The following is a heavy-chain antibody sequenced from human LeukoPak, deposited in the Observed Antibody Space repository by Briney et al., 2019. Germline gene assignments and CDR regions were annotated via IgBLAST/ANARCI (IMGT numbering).Heavy chain of an antibody. CDR3: ASRSAIAAAGLDY. D-gene: IGHD6-13*01. CDR1: GFTFSSYS. V-gene: IGHV3-21*01. CDR2: ISSSSSYI. J-gene: IGHJ4*02. Sequence: GGSLRLSCAASGFTFSSYSMNWVRQAPGKGLEWVSSISSSSSYIYYADSVKGRFTISRDNAKNSLYLQMNSLRAEDTAVYYCASRSAIAAAGLDYWGQGTLVTVSS.